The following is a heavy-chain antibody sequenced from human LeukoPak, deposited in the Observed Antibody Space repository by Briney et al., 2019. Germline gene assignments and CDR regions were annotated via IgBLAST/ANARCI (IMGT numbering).Heavy chain of an antibody. J-gene: IGHJ6*02. V-gene: IGHV3-33*01. Sequence: GGSLRLSCAASGFSFSSYGMHWVRQAPGKGLEWVAVIWYDGSNKYYADSVKGRFTISRDNSKNTLYLQMNSLRAEDTAVYYCARSIDYDFWSGYSYYYYGMDVWGQGTTVTVSS. CDR1: GFSFSSYG. CDR3: ARSIDYDFWSGYSYYYYGMDV. D-gene: IGHD3-3*01. CDR2: IWYDGSNK.